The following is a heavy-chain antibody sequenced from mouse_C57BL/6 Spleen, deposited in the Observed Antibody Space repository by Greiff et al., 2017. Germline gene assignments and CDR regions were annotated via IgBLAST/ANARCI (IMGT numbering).Heavy chain of an antibody. CDR3: ARQHYGVGGFAY. J-gene: IGHJ3*01. Sequence: QVQLQQPGAELVKPGASVKMSCKASGYTFTSYWITWVKQRPGQGLEWIGDIYPGSGSTNYNEKFKSKAKLTVDTSSSTAYMQLSSLTSEDSAVYYCARQHYGVGGFAYWGQGTLVTVSA. CDR1: GYTFTSYW. CDR2: IYPGSGST. D-gene: IGHD1-1*01. V-gene: IGHV1-55*01.